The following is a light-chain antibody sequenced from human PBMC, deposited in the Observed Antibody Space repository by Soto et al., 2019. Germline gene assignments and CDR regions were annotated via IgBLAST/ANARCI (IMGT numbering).Light chain of an antibody. J-gene: IGLJ3*02. V-gene: IGLV2-14*01. Sequence: QSALTQPASVSGSPGQSITISCTGTSSDVGGYNYVSWYQQHPDKAPKLMIYEVSNRPSGVSNRFSGSKSGNTASLTISGLQAEDEADYYSPPYTTSSTHWVFGGGTKLTVL. CDR2: EVS. CDR1: SSDVGGYNY. CDR3: PPYTTSSTHWV.